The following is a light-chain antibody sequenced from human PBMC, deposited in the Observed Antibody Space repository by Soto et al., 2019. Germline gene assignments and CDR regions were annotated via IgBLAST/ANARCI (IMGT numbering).Light chain of an antibody. CDR3: QQYNDWRT. CDR2: AIS. CDR1: QSVNNN. V-gene: IGKV3-15*01. J-gene: IGKJ1*01. Sequence: EIVLTQSPATLSVSPGERATLSCRASQSVNNNLAWYQQKPGQAPGLLIHAISTRATGIPARFSGSGSGTEFTLTISSLQSEDFALYYCQQYNDWRTFGQGTKVDIK.